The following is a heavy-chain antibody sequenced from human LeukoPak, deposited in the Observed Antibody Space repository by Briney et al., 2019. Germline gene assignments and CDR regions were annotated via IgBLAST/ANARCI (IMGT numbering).Heavy chain of an antibody. V-gene: IGHV3-23*01. D-gene: IGHD6-19*01. CDR1: GFPFSTYW. CDR2: TVSRGTT. J-gene: IGHJ5*02. CDR3: AKCSTSAYTTGWCNWIDP. Sequence: PGGSLRLSCAVSGFPFSTYWMHWVRQAPGKGLEWVSSTVSRGTTQYADSVKGRFTVSRDTSKNTLYLQMNSLRADDTAVYYCAKCSTSAYTTGWCNWIDPWGQGTLVTVSS.